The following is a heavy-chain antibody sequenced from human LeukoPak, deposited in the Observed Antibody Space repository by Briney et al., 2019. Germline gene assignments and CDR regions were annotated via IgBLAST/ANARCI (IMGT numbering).Heavy chain of an antibody. CDR2: IRSKANNYAT. J-gene: IGHJ4*02. D-gene: IGHD3-22*01. CDR3: SSLFYDSSGYYSR. Sequence: GGSLRLSCAASGFTFSGSAMHWVRQASGKGLEWVGRIRSKANNYATAYAASVKGRFTISRGDSKNTAYLQMNSLKTEDTAVYYCSSLFYDSSGYYSRWGQGTLVTVSS. V-gene: IGHV3-73*01. CDR1: GFTFSGSA.